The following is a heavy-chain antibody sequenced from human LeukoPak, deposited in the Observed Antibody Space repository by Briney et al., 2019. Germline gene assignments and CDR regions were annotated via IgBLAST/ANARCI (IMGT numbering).Heavy chain of an antibody. V-gene: IGHV4-34*01. CDR3: ARGAPPSRIYNWNASGYYFYNMDV. CDR2: INHSGNT. CDR1: GGSFSGYY. J-gene: IGHJ6*03. D-gene: IGHD1-1*01. Sequence: SETLSLTCAVYGGSFSGYYWSWIRQPPGKGLEWIGEINHSGNTNYNPSLKSRVTISVDTSKNQFSLKLSSVTAADTAVYYCARGAPPSRIYNWNASGYYFYNMDVWGKGTTVTISS.